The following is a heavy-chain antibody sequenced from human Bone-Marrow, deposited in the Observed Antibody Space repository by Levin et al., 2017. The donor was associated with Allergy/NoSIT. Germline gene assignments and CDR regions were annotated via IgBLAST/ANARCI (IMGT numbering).Heavy chain of an antibody. CDR3: ATRRGGGSGYFDY. V-gene: IGHV3-7*01. Sequence: GESLKISCVASGFTFSSNWMNWVRQAPGKGLECVASIKQDGSDKYYVDSVKGRFTISRDNAKNSLFLQMNNLRAEDTAVYFCATRRGGGSGYFDYWGHGTLVTVSS. J-gene: IGHJ4*01. CDR2: IKQDGSDK. D-gene: IGHD6-19*01. CDR1: GFTFSSNW.